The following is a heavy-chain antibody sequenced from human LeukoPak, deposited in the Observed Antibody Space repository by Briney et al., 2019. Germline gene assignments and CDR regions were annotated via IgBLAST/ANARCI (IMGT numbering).Heavy chain of an antibody. V-gene: IGHV3-21*06. J-gene: IGHJ4*02. CDR1: GFTFSSYS. CDR3: ARDGDGYKSIPFDY. D-gene: IGHD5-24*01. Sequence: PGGSLRLSCAASGFTFSSYSMNWVRQAPGKGLEWVSSLSSSSSHKYYADSVKGRFTISRDNAKNLLYLQMNNLSIEDTAVYYCARDGDGYKSIPFDYWGQGALVTVSS. CDR2: LSSSSSHK.